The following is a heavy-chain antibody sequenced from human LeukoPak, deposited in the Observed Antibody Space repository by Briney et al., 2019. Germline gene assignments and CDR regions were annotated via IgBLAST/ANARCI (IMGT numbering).Heavy chain of an antibody. CDR1: NGSISSDTYF. CDR3: ARDGYMDV. J-gene: IGHJ6*03. CDR2: MSSSGIS. V-gene: IGHV4-61*02. Sequence: SQTLSLTCTVSNGSISSDTYFWSWIRQPAGKGLEWIGRMSSSGISTYSPSLKSRVTISVDKSKNQFSLKLSSVTAADTAVYYCARDGYMDVWGKGTTVTISS.